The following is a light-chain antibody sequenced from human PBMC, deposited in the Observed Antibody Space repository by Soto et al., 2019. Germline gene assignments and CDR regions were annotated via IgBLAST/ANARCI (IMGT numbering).Light chain of an antibody. Sequence: QSVLTQPPSVSAAPGQKVTISCSGSSSNIGGNSVSWYQQLPGTAPTLLIYDDNKRPSGMPDRFSCSNSGTSATLGITGVQTGDEADYYCGSWDSRLSAYVFGTGTKVTVL. CDR3: GSWDSRLSAYV. J-gene: IGLJ1*01. CDR2: DDN. V-gene: IGLV1-51*01. CDR1: SSNIGGNS.